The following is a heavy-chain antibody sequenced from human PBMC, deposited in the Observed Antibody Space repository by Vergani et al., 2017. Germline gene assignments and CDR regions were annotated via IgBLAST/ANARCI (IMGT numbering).Heavy chain of an antibody. Sequence: EVQLLESGGSLKQPGGSVRLSCAASGFTFSTYAMHWVRQAPGKGLECVSALTGGGGSTYYADSFKGRIIISRDNSRDTLYLQMNSLRPEDTATYYCVKDAGSYENFFDSWGQGTLVTVSS. J-gene: IGHJ4*02. V-gene: IGHV3-23*01. CDR3: VKDAGSYENFFDS. D-gene: IGHD1-26*01. CDR2: LTGGGGST. CDR1: GFTFSTYA.